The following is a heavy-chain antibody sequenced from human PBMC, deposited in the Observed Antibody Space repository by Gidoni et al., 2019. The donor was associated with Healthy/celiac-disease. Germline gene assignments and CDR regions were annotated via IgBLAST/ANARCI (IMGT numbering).Heavy chain of an antibody. CDR3: ARETTMPDTWFGELSPPYYFDY. D-gene: IGHD3-10*01. Sequence: EVQLVESGGGLVQPGGSLRLSCAASGFTFSSYSMNWVRKAPGKGLEWVSYISSSSSTIYYADSVKGRFTISRDNAKNSLYLQMNSLRAEDTAVYYCARETTMPDTWFGELSPPYYFDYWGQGTLVTVSS. CDR2: ISSSSSTI. V-gene: IGHV3-48*01. CDR1: GFTFSSYS. J-gene: IGHJ4*02.